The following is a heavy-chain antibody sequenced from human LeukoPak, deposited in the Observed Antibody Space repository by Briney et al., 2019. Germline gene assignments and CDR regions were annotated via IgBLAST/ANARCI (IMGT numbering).Heavy chain of an antibody. CDR3: AKALSGSYKRPTDY. CDR2: FDPEDGET. J-gene: IGHJ4*02. V-gene: IGHV1-24*01. CDR1: GYTLTELS. D-gene: IGHD1-26*01. Sequence: ASVKVSCKVSGYTLTELSMHWVRQAPGKGLEWMGGFDPEDGETIYAQKFQGRVTMTEDTSTDTAYMELSRLRSDDTAVYYCAKALSGSYKRPTDYWGQGTLVTVSS.